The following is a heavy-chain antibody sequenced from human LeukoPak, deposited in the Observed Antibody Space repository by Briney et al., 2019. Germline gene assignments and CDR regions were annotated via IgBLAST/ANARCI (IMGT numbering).Heavy chain of an antibody. J-gene: IGHJ4*02. Sequence: GGPLRLSCRASGFPVRSNYMRWLRQAPAKGLEWVALINRGRATYYADSVKRRSTNSRDNSKHTLYLQVNTLRVGDTPVYYCARHYADQVGYFFVAYWGQGTLVTVSS. CDR2: INRGRAT. D-gene: IGHD4-17*01. CDR1: GFPVRSNY. V-gene: IGHV3-66*04. CDR3: ARHYADQVGYFFVAY.